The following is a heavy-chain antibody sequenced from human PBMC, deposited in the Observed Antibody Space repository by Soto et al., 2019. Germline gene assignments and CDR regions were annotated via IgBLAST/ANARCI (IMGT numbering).Heavy chain of an antibody. CDR1: GFILSDCA. D-gene: IGHD6-6*01. CDR2: ISSSSSVI. CDR3: AKTPSRYSSSSGGF. Sequence: GGSLRLSCATSGFILSDCAMNWVRQAPGKGLEWVSYISSSSSVIDYADSVKGRFTISRDNSKNTLYLQMNSLRAEDTAVYYCAKTPSRYSSSSGGFWGQGTLVTVSS. V-gene: IGHV3-48*01. J-gene: IGHJ4*02.